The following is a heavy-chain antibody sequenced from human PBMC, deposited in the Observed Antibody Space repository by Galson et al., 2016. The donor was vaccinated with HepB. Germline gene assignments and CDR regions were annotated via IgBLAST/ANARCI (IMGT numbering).Heavy chain of an antibody. Sequence: SLRLSCAATGFSFSSHAMRWVRQAPGKGLEWISAITSNGRGTYYADSVKGRFTISRDNSKNTLYLQMNSLRAEDTAVYYCARGSDYVWGSLSYFDYWGQGTLVTVSS. CDR3: ARGSDYVWGSLSYFDY. D-gene: IGHD3-16*01. J-gene: IGHJ4*02. CDR1: GFSFSSHA. CDR2: ITSNGRGT. V-gene: IGHV3-23*01.